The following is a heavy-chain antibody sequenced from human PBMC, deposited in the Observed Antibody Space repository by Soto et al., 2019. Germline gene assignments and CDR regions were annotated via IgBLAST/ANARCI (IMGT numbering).Heavy chain of an antibody. J-gene: IGHJ6*02. CDR2: INHSGST. D-gene: IGHD3-3*01. Sequence: SEPLSLTCAVYGGSFSGYYWSWIRQPPGKGLEWIGEINHSGSTNYNPSLKSRVTISVDTSKNQFSLKLSSVTAADTAVYYCARGEHVLRFLEWLSPDYYYYGMDVWGQGTTVTVSS. CDR1: GGSFSGYY. V-gene: IGHV4-34*01. CDR3: ARGEHVLRFLEWLSPDYYYYGMDV.